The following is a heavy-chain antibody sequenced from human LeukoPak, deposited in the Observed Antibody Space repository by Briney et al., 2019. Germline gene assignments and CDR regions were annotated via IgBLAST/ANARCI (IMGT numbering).Heavy chain of an antibody. J-gene: IGHJ5*02. CDR2: ITSSGEST. Sequence: GGSLRLSCAASEFTFTNYAMSWVRQAPGKGLEWVSSITSSGESTYYAGSVKGRFTISRDNSKNTLYLQMNSLRAEDTAVYYCAKALGYCSSTSCPENWFDPWGQGTLVTVSS. V-gene: IGHV3-23*01. CDR3: AKALGYCSSTSCPENWFDP. CDR1: EFTFTNYA. D-gene: IGHD2-2*01.